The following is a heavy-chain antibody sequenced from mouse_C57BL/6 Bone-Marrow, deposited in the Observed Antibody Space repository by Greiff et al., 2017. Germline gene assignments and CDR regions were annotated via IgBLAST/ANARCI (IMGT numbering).Heavy chain of an antibody. D-gene: IGHD2-3*01. CDR3: ARYDGYPYWYVDV. J-gene: IGHJ1*03. Sequence: EVQLQQSGPELVKPGASVKISCKASGYSFTGYYMNWVKQSPEKSLEWIGEINPSTGGTTYNQKFKAKATLTVDKSSSTAYMQLKSLTSEDSAVYYCARYDGYPYWYVDVWGTGTTVTVSS. CDR1: GYSFTGYY. CDR2: INPSTGGT. V-gene: IGHV1-42*01.